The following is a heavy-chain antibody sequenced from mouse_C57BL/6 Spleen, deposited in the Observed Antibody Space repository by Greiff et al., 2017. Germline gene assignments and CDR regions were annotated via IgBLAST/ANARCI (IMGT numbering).Heavy chain of an antibody. CDR1: GYTFTSYW. Sequence: QVQLQQPGAELVMPGASVKLSCKASGYTFTSYWMHWVKQRPGQGLEWIGEIDPSDSYTNYNQKFKGKSTLTVDKSSSTAYMQLSSLTSEDSAVYYCARQDTTVVRGYFDVWGTGTTVTVSS. J-gene: IGHJ1*03. CDR2: IDPSDSYT. D-gene: IGHD1-1*01. CDR3: ARQDTTVVRGYFDV. V-gene: IGHV1-69*01.